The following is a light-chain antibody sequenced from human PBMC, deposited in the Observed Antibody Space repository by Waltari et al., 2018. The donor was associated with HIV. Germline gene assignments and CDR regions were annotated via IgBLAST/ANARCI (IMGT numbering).Light chain of an antibody. Sequence: QSVLTQPPSVSAAPGQRVTISCSGSSSNIGNNYVSWYQHPPGAAPKLHIYDNNNRPSGIPDRFSGSKSGTSATLVITGLQTGDEADYYCGTWDSSLSAVFGGGTKLTVL. CDR3: GTWDSSLSAV. CDR2: DNN. V-gene: IGLV1-51*01. J-gene: IGLJ3*02. CDR1: SSNIGNNY.